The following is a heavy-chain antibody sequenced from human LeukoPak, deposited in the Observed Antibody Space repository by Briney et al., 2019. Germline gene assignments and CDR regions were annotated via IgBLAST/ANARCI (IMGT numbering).Heavy chain of an antibody. D-gene: IGHD3-10*01. Sequence: PGGSLRLSCAASTLTFSSYWMSWVRQAPGKGLEWVANIKEDGSEQYYVDSVKGRFTISRDNAKNLLYLQMNSLRAEDTAVYYCAASITMFDYWGQGTLVTVSS. V-gene: IGHV3-7*02. CDR2: IKEDGSEQ. CDR3: AASITMFDY. J-gene: IGHJ4*02. CDR1: TLTFSSYW.